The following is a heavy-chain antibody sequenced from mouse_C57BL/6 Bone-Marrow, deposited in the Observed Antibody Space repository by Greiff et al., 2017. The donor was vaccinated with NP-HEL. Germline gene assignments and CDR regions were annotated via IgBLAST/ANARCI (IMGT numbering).Heavy chain of an antibody. CDR1: EYEFPSHD. V-gene: IGHV5-2*01. CDR3: ARLGVLGPPFAMDY. CDR2: INSDGGST. J-gene: IGHJ4*01. D-gene: IGHD4-1*01. Sequence: EVMLVESGGGLVQPGESLKLSCESNEYEFPSHDMSWVRKTPEKRLELVAAINSDGGSTYYPDTMERRFIISRDNTKKTLYLQMSSLRSEDTALYYCARLGVLGPPFAMDYWGQGTSVTVSS.